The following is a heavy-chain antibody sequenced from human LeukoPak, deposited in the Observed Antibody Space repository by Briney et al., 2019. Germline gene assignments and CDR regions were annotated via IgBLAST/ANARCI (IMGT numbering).Heavy chain of an antibody. CDR3: ARFERWTGTVYLDY. D-gene: IGHD3/OR15-3a*01. V-gene: IGHV1-18*01. J-gene: IGHJ4*02. CDR2: ISAYNGNT. Sequence: ASVKAFCKASGYTFTSYGISWVRQAPGQGLEWMGWISAYNGNTNYAQKLQGRVTMTTDTSTSTAYMELRSLRSDDTAVYYCARFERWTGTVYLDYWGQGTLVTVSS. CDR1: GYTFTSYG.